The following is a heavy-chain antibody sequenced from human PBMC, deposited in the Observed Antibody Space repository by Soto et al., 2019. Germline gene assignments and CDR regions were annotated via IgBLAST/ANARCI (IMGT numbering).Heavy chain of an antibody. V-gene: IGHV1-69*13. D-gene: IGHD1-26*01. CDR3: ARDPRPGSSKPYYFDY. CDR1: GGTFSSYS. J-gene: IGHJ4*02. Sequence: WASVKVSCKASGGTFSSYSISWVRQAPAQGLEWMGGIIPVFGTANYAQKFQGRVTITADESTSTAYMELSSLRSEDTAVYYCARDPRPGSSKPYYFDYWGQGPLVTFSS. CDR2: IIPVFGTA.